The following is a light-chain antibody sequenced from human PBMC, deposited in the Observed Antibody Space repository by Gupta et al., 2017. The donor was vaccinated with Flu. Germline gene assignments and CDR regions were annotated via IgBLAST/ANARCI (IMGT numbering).Light chain of an antibody. Sequence: TCGGDSIGSRSVKWYQQKAGQAPKLVIYRDSNRPPGIPDRFSASNSKNTATLTITGAQGGDEADYHCQVWASSTAVFGGGTKLTVL. CDR3: QVWASSTAV. J-gene: IGLJ2*01. CDR1: SIGSRS. CDR2: RDS. V-gene: IGLV3-9*01.